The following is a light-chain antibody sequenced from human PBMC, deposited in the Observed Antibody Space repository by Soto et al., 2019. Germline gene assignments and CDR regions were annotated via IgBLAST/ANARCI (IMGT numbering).Light chain of an antibody. CDR2: EVS. Sequence: QSALTQPASVSGSPGQSITISCTGTSSDFGNYIYVSWFQHHPGKAPKLMIYEVSNRPSGVSNRFSASKSGNTASLTISGLQAEDEADYYCSSYTSNNTPFVFGTGTKVTVL. V-gene: IGLV2-14*01. CDR1: SSDFGNYIY. CDR3: SSYTSNNTPFV. J-gene: IGLJ1*01.